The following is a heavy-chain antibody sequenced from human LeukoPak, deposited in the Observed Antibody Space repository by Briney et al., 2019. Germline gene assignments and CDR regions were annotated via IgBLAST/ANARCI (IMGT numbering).Heavy chain of an antibody. V-gene: IGHV3-74*01. Sequence: PGGPRRLSCAASGFTFSSYWMHWVRQGPGKGLVWVSRISTDGRSTDYAYSVKGRFTISRENAKNKLYLQMNSLRGEDTAVYYCARTRALPIAGGFDTWGQGSLVTVSS. J-gene: IGHJ5*02. CDR3: ARTRALPIAGGFDT. D-gene: IGHD3-16*01. CDR1: GFTFSSYW. CDR2: ISTDGRST.